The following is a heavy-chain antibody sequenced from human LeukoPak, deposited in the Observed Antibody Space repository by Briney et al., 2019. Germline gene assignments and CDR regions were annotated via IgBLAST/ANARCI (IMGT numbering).Heavy chain of an antibody. V-gene: IGHV4-59*12. CDR1: GGSISNYY. J-gene: IGHJ6*02. CDR3: AGEIVVVVAATQPRHYGMDV. D-gene: IGHD2-15*01. CDR2: MYYSGST. Sequence: SETLSLTCTVSGGSISNYYWNWIRQPPGKGLEWIGYMYYSGSTNYNPSLKSRVTISVDASKNQFSLKLSSVTAADTAVYYCAGEIVVVVAATQPRHYGMDVWGQGTTVTVSS.